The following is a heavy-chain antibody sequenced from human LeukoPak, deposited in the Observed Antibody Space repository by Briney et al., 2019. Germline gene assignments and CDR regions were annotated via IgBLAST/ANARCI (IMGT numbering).Heavy chain of an antibody. J-gene: IGHJ3*02. D-gene: IGHD2-2*01. V-gene: IGHV4-59*12. CDR2: IYYSGST. CDR3: ARSENSYYCSSTSCSDHDAFDI. Sequence: SETLSLTCTVSGGSISSYYWSWIRQPPGKGLEWIGYIYYSGSTNYNPSLKSRVTTSVDRSKNQFSLKLSSVSAADTAVYYCARSENSYYCSSTSCSDHDAFDIWGQGTMVTVSS. CDR1: GGSISSYY.